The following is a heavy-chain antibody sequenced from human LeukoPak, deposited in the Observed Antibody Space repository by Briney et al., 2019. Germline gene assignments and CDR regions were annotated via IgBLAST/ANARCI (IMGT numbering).Heavy chain of an antibody. CDR3: ARGIAVAGTGDY. CDR2: INPSGGST. J-gene: IGHJ4*02. V-gene: IGHV1-46*01. D-gene: IGHD6-19*01. CDR1: GYTFTIYY. Sequence: GASVTVSFTASGYTFTIYYMHWVRQAPGQGLEWMGIINPSGGSTSYAQKFQGRVTMTRDTSTSTVYMELSSLRSEDTAVYYCARGIAVAGTGDYWGQGTLVTVSS.